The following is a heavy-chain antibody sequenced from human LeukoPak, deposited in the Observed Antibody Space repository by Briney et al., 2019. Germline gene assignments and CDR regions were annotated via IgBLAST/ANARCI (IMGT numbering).Heavy chain of an antibody. CDR1: GYTFTGYY. J-gene: IGHJ5*02. CDR2: INPNSGGT. V-gene: IGHV1-2*02. CDR3: ARDTGYCSSTSCYLSLDP. Sequence: GASVKGSCKASGYTFTGYYMHWVRQAPGQGLEWMGWINPNSGGTNYAQKFQGRVTMTRDTSISTAYMELSRLRSDDTAVYYCARDTGYCSSTSCYLSLDPWGQGTLVTVSS. D-gene: IGHD2-2*01.